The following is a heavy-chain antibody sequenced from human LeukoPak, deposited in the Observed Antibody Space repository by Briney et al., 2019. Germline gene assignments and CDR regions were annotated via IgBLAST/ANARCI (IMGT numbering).Heavy chain of an antibody. J-gene: IGHJ4*02. CDR2: ISGSGGST. V-gene: IGHV3-23*01. Sequence: GGSLRLSCAASGFTFSSYWMSWVRQAPGKGLEWVSAISGSGGSTYYADSVKGRFTISRDNSKNILYLQMSSLRAEDTAVYYCARQPQYYYDSSAHWNYWGQGTLVTVSS. D-gene: IGHD3-22*01. CDR3: ARQPQYYYDSSAHWNY. CDR1: GFTFSSYW.